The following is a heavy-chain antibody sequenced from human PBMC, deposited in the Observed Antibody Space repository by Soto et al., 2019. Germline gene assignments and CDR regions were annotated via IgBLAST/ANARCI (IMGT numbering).Heavy chain of an antibody. CDR3: ARISSVDPYGYVNGGLDV. Sequence: SETLSLTCSFSCGSIMSYYWSWIRQSPEKGLEWIGYFYHSGNSNYNPSLKSRVTISVDTSKNQLSLSLRSVTAADTAVYFCARISSVDPYGYVNGGLDVWGQGTTVTVSS. CDR1: CGSIMSYY. D-gene: IGHD5-18*01. CDR2: FYHSGNS. J-gene: IGHJ6*02. V-gene: IGHV4-59*01.